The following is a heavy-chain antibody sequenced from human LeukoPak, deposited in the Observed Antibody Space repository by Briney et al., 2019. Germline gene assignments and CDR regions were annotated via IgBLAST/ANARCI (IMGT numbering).Heavy chain of an antibody. CDR1: GGSISSGGYS. CDR2: IYYSGSTT. CDR3: ARGWSYGSSGYVDY. Sequence: PSETLSLTCAVSGGSISSGGYSWSWIRQPPGKGLEWIGYIYYSGSTTYYNPSLKSRVTISVDRSKNQFSLKLSSVTAADTAVYYCARGWSYGSSGYVDYWGQGTLVTVSS. D-gene: IGHD3-22*01. V-gene: IGHV4-30-2*01. J-gene: IGHJ4*02.